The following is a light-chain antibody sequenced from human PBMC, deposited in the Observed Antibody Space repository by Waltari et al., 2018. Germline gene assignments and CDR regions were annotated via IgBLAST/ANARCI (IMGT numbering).Light chain of an antibody. CDR2: EVS. CDR3: SSYAGGSWV. Sequence: QSALTPPASVSGSPGQSITISCTGTSSDIGTYNLVSWCQQYPGKVPKLIIYEVSKRPSGVSNHFSGSKSGNTASLTISGLQAEDEAHYYCSSYAGGSWVFGRGTK. J-gene: IGLJ3*02. V-gene: IGLV2-23*02. CDR1: SSDIGTYNL.